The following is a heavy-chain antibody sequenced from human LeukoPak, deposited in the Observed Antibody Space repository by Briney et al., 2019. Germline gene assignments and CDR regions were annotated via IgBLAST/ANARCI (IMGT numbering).Heavy chain of an antibody. CDR1: GGSITNYY. CDR2: IYSTGST. Sequence: PSETLSLTCNVSGGSITNYYWSWIRQPAGKGLEWIGRIYSTGSTNYTPSLKSRVTLSVDTSKSQFSLKLTSVTAADTAVYYCAREGGYSGHLDYWGHGALVTVSS. V-gene: IGHV4-4*07. CDR3: AREGGYSGHLDY. J-gene: IGHJ4*01. D-gene: IGHD5-12*01.